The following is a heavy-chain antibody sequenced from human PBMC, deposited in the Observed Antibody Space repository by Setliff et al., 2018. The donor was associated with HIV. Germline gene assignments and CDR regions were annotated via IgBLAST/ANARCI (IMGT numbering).Heavy chain of an antibody. J-gene: IGHJ4*02. CDR1: DDSLSSSNYY. V-gene: IGHV4-39*01. CDR3: ARRRGYGYSFDN. D-gene: IGHD4-17*01. CDR2: IYYSGTT. Sequence: SETLSLTCSVSDDSLSSSNYYWGWVRQPPGKGLEWIAMIYYSGTTYYSPSLKSRVTISVDTSMKQLFLRLNYVTAADTAVYYCARRRGYGYSFDNWGQGLLVTVSS.